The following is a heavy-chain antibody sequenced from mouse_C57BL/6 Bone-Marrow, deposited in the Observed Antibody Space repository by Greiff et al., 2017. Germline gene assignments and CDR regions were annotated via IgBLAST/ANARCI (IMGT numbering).Heavy chain of an antibody. Sequence: QVQLQQSGAELVRPGTSVKVSCKASGYAFTNYLIEWVKQRPGQGLEWIGVINPGSGGTNYNEKFKGKATLTADKSSSTAYMQLSSLTSEDSAVXFCARNSYYAMDYWGQGTSVTVSS. V-gene: IGHV1-54*01. CDR1: GYAFTNYL. CDR2: INPGSGGT. J-gene: IGHJ4*01. CDR3: ARNSYYAMDY.